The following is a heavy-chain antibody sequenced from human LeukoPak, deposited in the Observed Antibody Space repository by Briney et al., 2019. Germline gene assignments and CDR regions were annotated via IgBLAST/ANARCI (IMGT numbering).Heavy chain of an antibody. CDR3: ARDWGYVEWELLFYY. CDR2: ISYDGSNK. J-gene: IGHJ4*02. CDR1: GFTFSSYA. D-gene: IGHD1-26*01. Sequence: GGSLRLSCAASGFTFSSYAMHGVREAPGKGLEGVAGISYDGSNKYYADSVKGRLTIYRENSKNTLYLQMNSLRAEDTAVYYCARDWGYVEWELLFYYWGQGTLVTVSS. V-gene: IGHV3-30*04.